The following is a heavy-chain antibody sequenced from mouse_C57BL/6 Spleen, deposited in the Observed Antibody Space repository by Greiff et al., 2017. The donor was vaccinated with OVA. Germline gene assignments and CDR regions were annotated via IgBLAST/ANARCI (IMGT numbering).Heavy chain of an antibody. CDR2: FHPYNDDT. D-gene: IGHD2-4*01. Sequence: QVHVKQSGAELVKPGASVKMSCKASGYTFTTYPIEWMKQNHGKSLEWIGNFHPYNDDTKYNEKFKGKATLTVEKSSSTVYLELSRLTSDDSAVYYCARGDYDKGYYFDYWGQGTTLTVSS. J-gene: IGHJ2*01. V-gene: IGHV1-47*01. CDR3: ARGDYDKGYYFDY. CDR1: GYTFTTYP.